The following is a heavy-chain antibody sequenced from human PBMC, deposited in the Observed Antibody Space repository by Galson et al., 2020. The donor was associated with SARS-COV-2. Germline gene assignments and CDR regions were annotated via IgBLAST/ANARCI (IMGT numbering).Heavy chain of an antibody. CDR3: ARAVPAVAGTEYFDD. Sequence: ETSKTLSLTCAVSGGSFSDYYWSWIRQAPGKGLEWIGYIYYSGSTNYNPSLKSRVTISVDTSKNQFSLKLSSVTAADTAVYYCARAVPAVAGTEYFDDWGQGTLVTVSS. CDR2: IYYSGST. J-gene: IGHJ4*02. V-gene: IGHV4-59*01. CDR1: GGSFSDYY. D-gene: IGHD6-19*01.